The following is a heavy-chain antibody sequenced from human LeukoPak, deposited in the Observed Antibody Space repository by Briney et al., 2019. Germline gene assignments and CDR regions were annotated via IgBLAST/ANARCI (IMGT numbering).Heavy chain of an antibody. D-gene: IGHD1-7*01. V-gene: IGHV3-7*01. CDR1: GFTFSVYW. CDR3: VRSDGIGTTDY. J-gene: IGHJ4*02. CDR2: INQDGSAT. Sequence: GGSLRLSCAASGFTFSVYWMSWVRQAPGKGLEWVANINQDGSATWYVDSVRGRFTFSRDNAKNSLYLQMNSLRVEDTAVYYCVRSDGIGTTDYWGQGTLVAVSS.